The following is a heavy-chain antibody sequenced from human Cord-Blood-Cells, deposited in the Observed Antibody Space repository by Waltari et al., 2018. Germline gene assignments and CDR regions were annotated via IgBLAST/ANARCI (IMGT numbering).Heavy chain of an antibody. CDR1: GYTFTGYY. CDR2: INPNSGGT. J-gene: IGHJ5*02. Sequence: QVQLVQSGAEVKKPGASVKVSCKASGYTFTGYYMTWVGQAPGQGLEWMGLINPNSGGTNYAQKCQGRVTMTRDTSISTAYMELSRLRSDDTAVYYCARDSCGGDCYNWFDPWGQGTLVTVSS. V-gene: IGHV1-2*02. CDR3: ARDSCGGDCYNWFDP. D-gene: IGHD2-21*01.